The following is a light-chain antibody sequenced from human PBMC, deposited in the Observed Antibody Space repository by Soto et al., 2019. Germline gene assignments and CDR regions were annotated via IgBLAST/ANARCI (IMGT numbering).Light chain of an antibody. Sequence: DIQMTQSPSSLSASVGARVSITCQASQDIRTSLSWFQQKPGRAPKLLIYGASYLETGVPSRCRGSESATDFPFTISRLHPEDIATYSCQHSHNLPPFTFGPGTKVDIK. CDR3: QHSHNLPPFT. CDR2: GAS. V-gene: IGKV1-33*01. J-gene: IGKJ3*01. CDR1: QDIRTS.